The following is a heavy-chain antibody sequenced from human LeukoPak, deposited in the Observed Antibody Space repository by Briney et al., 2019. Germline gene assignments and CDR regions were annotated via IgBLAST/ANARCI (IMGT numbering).Heavy chain of an antibody. CDR1: GFTFSSYG. V-gene: IGHV3-30*18. CDR3: AKDQAYYGSGSYSPPDY. CDR2: ISYDGSNK. Sequence: QTGGSLRLSCAASGFTFSSYGMHWVRQAPGKGLEWVAVISYDGSNKYYADSVKGRFTISRDNSKNTLYLQMNSLRAEDTAVYYCAKDQAYYGSGSYSPPDYWGQGTLVTVSS. J-gene: IGHJ4*02. D-gene: IGHD3-10*01.